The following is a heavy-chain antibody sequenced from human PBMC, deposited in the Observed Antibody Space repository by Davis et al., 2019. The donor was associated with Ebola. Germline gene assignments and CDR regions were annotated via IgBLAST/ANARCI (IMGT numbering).Heavy chain of an antibody. D-gene: IGHD3-10*01. Sequence: PGGSLRLSCAASGFTFSSYSMNWVRQAPGKGLEWVSSISSSSSYIYYADSVKGRFTISRDNAKNSLYLQMNSLRAEDTAVYYCARDLWFGELSDCWGQGTLVTVSS. CDR3: ARDLWFGELSDC. V-gene: IGHV3-21*01. CDR2: ISSSSSYI. J-gene: IGHJ4*02. CDR1: GFTFSSYS.